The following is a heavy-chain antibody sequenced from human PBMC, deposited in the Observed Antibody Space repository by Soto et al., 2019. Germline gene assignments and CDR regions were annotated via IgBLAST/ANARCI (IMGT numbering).Heavy chain of an antibody. J-gene: IGHJ4*02. V-gene: IGHV1-69*13. D-gene: IGHD6-19*01. CDR2: LIPILGTT. CDR3: ARASGYVSGWYYDY. CDR1: GGTFSSDA. Sequence: SVKVSCKASGGTFSSDAVSWVRQAPGQGLEWMGGLIPILGTTHYAQKFQGRVTITADESTNTAYMELSSLRSDDTAVYYCARASGYVSGWYYDYWGQGTRVPVYS.